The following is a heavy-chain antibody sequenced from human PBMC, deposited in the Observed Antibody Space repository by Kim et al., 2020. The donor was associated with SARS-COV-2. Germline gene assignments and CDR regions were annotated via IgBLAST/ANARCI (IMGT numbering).Heavy chain of an antibody. J-gene: IGHJ6*02. D-gene: IGHD3-3*01. CDR1: GYTFTGYY. Sequence: ASVKVSCKASGYTFTGYYMHWVRQAPGQGLEWMGWINPNSGGTNYAQKFQGRVTMTRDTSISTAYMELSRLRSDDTAVYYCARDLLGRYDFWSGYYTSYYYYGMDVWGQGTTVTVSS. CDR3: ARDLLGRYDFWSGYYTSYYYYGMDV. V-gene: IGHV1-2*02. CDR2: INPNSGGT.